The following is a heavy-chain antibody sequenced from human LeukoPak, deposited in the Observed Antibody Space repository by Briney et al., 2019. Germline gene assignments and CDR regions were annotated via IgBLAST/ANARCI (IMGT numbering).Heavy chain of an antibody. Sequence: ASVTVSCKASGGTFSSYAISWVRQAPGQGLEWMGRIIPILGIANYAQKFQGRVTITADKSTSTAYMGLSSLRSEDTAVYYCARDMGDYDYVWGSYRYTHFDYWGQGTLVTVSS. CDR3: ARDMGDYDYVWGSYRYTHFDY. CDR1: GGTFSSYA. D-gene: IGHD3-16*02. J-gene: IGHJ4*02. CDR2: IIPILGIA. V-gene: IGHV1-69*04.